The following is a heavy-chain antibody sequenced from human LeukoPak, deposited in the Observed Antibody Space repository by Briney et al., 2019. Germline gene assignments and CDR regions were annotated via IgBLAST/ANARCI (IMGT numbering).Heavy chain of an antibody. CDR1: GFTFSSYS. V-gene: IGHV3-21*01. J-gene: IGHJ3*02. Sequence: GGSLRLACAASGFTFSSYSMSWVRQAPGKGLEWVSSISRVSSYIYDANSVKGRFTISRDNTKNSLYLQINSLRAEDTAVYYCARVLPVGSDFDIWGRGTMVTVSS. D-gene: IGHD4-23*01. CDR2: ISRVSSYI. CDR3: ARVLPVGSDFDI.